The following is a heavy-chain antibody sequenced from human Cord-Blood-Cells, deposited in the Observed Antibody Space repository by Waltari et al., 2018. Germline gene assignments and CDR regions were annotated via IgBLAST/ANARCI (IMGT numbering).Heavy chain of an antibody. J-gene: IGHJ3*02. CDR2: IRYEGSNK. CDR3: AKVPVSPVDAFDI. V-gene: IGHV3-30*02. Sequence: QVQLVESGGGVVQPGGSLRLSCAASGFTFSSYGMPWVRQAPGKGLGWVAFIRYEGSNKYYADSVKGRFTISRDNSKNTLYLQMNSLRAEDTAVYYCAKVPVSPVDAFDIWGQGTMVTVSS. CDR1: GFTFSSYG.